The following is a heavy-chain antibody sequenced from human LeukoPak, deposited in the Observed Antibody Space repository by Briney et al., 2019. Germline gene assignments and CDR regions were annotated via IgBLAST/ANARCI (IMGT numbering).Heavy chain of an antibody. Sequence: SGTLSLTCAVSGGSIRSGGYYRSWIRQHPGKGLEWIGYIYCSGNAYYNPSLKSRVTISVDTSKNQFSLKLSSVTAADTAVYYCARAGYDSSGYSTYYFDYWGQGTLVTVSS. CDR2: IYCSGNA. D-gene: IGHD3-22*01. CDR1: GGSIRSGGYY. J-gene: IGHJ4*02. CDR3: ARAGYDSSGYSTYYFDY. V-gene: IGHV4-31*11.